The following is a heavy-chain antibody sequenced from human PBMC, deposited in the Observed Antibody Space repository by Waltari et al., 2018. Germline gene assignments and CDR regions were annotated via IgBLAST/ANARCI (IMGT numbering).Heavy chain of an antibody. Sequence: EVQLLESGGGLVKPGGSLRLSCAASGFTFSNAWMSCVRPAPGRGLEWVGRIKSKTDGGTTDYAAPVKGRFTISRDDSKNTLYLKMNSLKTEDTAVYYCTTDFDAGVGASYFDYWGQGTLVTVSS. CDR2: IKSKTDGGTT. V-gene: IGHV3-15*01. CDR1: GFTFSNAW. J-gene: IGHJ4*02. D-gene: IGHD1-26*01. CDR3: TTDFDAGVGASYFDY.